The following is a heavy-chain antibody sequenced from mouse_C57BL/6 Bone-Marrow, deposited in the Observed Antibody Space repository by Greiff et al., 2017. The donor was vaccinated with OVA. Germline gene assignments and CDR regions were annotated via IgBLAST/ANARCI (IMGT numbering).Heavy chain of an antibody. D-gene: IGHD2-12*01. CDR1: GFTFSSYA. V-gene: IGHV5-4*01. CDR3: ARDPALPYWFAY. J-gene: IGHJ3*01. CDR2: ISDGGSYT. Sequence: EVQVVESGGGLVKPGGSLKLSCAASGFTFSSYAMSWVRQTPEKRLEWVATISDGGSYTYYPDNVKGRFTISRDNAKNNLYLQMSHLKSEDTAMYYCARDPALPYWFAYWGQGTLVTVSA.